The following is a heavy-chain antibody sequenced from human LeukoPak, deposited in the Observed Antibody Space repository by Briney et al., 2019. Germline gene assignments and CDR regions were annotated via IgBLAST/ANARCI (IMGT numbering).Heavy chain of an antibody. CDR1: GFTFSSYG. Sequence: GGSLRLSCAASGFTFSSYGMHWVRQAPGKGLEGVPVIYSGGSTYYADSVKGRFTISRDNSKNTLYLQMNSLRAEDTAVYYCARGLHYYDSSGYYFDYWGQGTLVTVSS. D-gene: IGHD3-22*01. J-gene: IGHJ4*02. CDR3: ARGLHYYDSSGYYFDY. CDR2: IYSGGST. V-gene: IGHV3-66*01.